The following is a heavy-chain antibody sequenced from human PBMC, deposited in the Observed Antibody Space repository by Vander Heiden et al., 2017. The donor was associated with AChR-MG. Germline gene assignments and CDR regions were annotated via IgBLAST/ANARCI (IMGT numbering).Heavy chain of an antibody. J-gene: IGHJ4*02. CDR3: SRGRLWVASIGGHVDF. Sequence: VHLVASGGGLAQPGRSLRLSCSGSGFTLGDFAVSCFRQAPGKGLEWVGFIRSKAYGETKQDAASVRDRFIVSRDDSQNIAYLQMNSLISEDTGIYYWSRGRLWVASIGGHVDFWGQGARGTVAS. D-gene: IGHD3-10*01. CDR1: GFTLGDFA. CDR2: IRSKAYGETK. V-gene: IGHV3-49*03.